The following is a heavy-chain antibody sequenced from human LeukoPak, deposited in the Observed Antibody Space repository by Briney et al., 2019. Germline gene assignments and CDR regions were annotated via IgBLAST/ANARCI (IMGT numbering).Heavy chain of an antibody. Sequence: GGSLRLSCAASGFTFSSYGMHWVRQAPGKGLEWVAVIWYDGSNKYYADSVKGRFTISRDNSKNTLYLQMNSLRAEDTAVYYCAREAGYTSHWGMNYYYYYGMDVWGQGTTVTASS. CDR3: AREAGYTSHWGMNYYYYYGMDV. D-gene: IGHD6-13*01. CDR2: IWYDGSNK. J-gene: IGHJ6*02. CDR1: GFTFSSYG. V-gene: IGHV3-33*01.